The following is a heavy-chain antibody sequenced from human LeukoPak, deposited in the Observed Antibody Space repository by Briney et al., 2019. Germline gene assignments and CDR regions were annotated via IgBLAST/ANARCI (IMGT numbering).Heavy chain of an antibody. J-gene: IGHJ4*02. Sequence: SETLSLTCTASGGSIDTFYWSWIRQPPGKRLEWIGDVYYNGNTNYNPSLKSRVTISVYTSKNQFSLKMTSVTAADTAVYYCARQVAATAPVGYWGQGTLVTVSS. CDR1: GGSIDTFY. CDR3: ARQVAATAPVGY. D-gene: IGHD6-13*01. CDR2: VYYNGNT. V-gene: IGHV4-59*08.